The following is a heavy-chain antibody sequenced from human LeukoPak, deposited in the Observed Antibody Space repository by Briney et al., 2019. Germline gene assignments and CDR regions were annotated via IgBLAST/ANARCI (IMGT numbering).Heavy chain of an antibody. CDR2: IKQDGTEQ. Sequence: GGSLRLSCAASGFTFSSYRMNWVRQAPGKGLEWVANIKQDGTEQYYGGSVRGRFTISRDNARNSLYLQLESLTVEDTAVYFCAGGFGFLIESWGQGTLVTVSS. CDR1: GFTFSSYR. CDR3: AGGFGFLIES. J-gene: IGHJ4*02. D-gene: IGHD3-10*01. V-gene: IGHV3-7*04.